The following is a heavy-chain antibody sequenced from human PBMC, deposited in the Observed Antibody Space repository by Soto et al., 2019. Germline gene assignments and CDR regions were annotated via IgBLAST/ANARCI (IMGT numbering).Heavy chain of an antibody. D-gene: IGHD3-3*02. CDR3: ARAASLEWLRSPRRSGYFDL. CDR2: IYYSGST. CDR1: GGSISSGGYY. V-gene: IGHV4-31*03. J-gene: IGHJ2*01. Sequence: QVQLQESGPGLVKPSQTLSLTCTVSGGSISSGGYYWSWIRQHPGKGLEWIGYIYYSGSTYYTPSLKSRDARSVHTSKNQFALKLSSVTAADTAVYYCARAASLEWLRSPRRSGYFDLWGRGTLVTVSS.